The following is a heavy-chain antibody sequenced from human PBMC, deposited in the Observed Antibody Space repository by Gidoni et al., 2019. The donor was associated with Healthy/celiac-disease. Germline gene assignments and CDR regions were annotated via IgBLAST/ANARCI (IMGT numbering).Heavy chain of an antibody. Sequence: MHWVRQAPGQGLEWMGIINPSGGSTSYAQKFQGRVTMTRDTSTSTVYMELSSLRSEDTAVYYCARDVMSHYYDRSGPTALFDDWGQGTLVTVSS. J-gene: IGHJ4*02. CDR2: INPSGGST. CDR3: ARDVMSHYYDRSGPTALFDD. V-gene: IGHV1-46*01. D-gene: IGHD3-22*01.